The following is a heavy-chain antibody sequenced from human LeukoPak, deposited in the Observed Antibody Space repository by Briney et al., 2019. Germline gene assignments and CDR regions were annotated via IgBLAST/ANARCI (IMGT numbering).Heavy chain of an antibody. CDR1: GYTFTSYY. J-gene: IGHJ4*02. D-gene: IGHD3-10*01. V-gene: IGHV1-46*01. CDR2: INPSGGST. Sequence: ASVKVSCKASGYTFTSYYMYWVRQAPGQGLEWMGIINPSGGSTSYAQKFQGRVTMTRDMSTSTVYMELSSLRSEDTAVYYCARGGVWFGELPIEYYFDYWGQGTLVTVSS. CDR3: ARGGVWFGELPIEYYFDY.